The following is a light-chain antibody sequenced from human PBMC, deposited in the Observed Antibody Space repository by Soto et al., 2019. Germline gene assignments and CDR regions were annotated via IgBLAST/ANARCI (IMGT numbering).Light chain of an antibody. CDR2: DVT. Sequence: QSALSQPASVSGSPGQSITISCTGTSSDVGGFEYVSWYQHQPGKAPKLIIYDVTKRPSGVSNRFSASKSGNTASLTISGIQAEDEGDYYCGSITRRTTSVFGTGTKLTVL. J-gene: IGLJ1*01. CDR3: GSITRRTTSV. CDR1: SSDVGGFEY. V-gene: IGLV2-14*01.